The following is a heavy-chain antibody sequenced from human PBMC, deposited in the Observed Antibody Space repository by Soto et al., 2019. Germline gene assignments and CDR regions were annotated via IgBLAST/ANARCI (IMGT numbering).Heavy chain of an antibody. V-gene: IGHV3-7*04. CDR2: INEDGSEK. J-gene: IGHJ4*02. Sequence: EVQLVESGGGLVQPGGSLRLSCAASGFSFTSYWMDWVRQAPGKGLEWVAMINEDGSEKYYVDSVKGRFTISRDNAKNALYLEMDSPRAEDTAVYYCVTDYDAKGWGTYWGQGNLVTVSS. CDR1: GFSFTSYW. CDR3: VTDYDAKGWGTY. D-gene: IGHD3-16*01.